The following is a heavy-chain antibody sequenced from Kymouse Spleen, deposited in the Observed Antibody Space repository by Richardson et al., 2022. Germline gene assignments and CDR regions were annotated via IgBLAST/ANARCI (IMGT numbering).Heavy chain of an antibody. CDR3: ARGRRNYVRLLWFGELLDY. CDR2: INHSGST. CDR1: GGSFSGYY. J-gene: IGHJ4*02. D-gene: IGHD3-10*01. Sequence: QVQLQQWGAGLLKPSETLSLTCAVYGGSFSGYYWSWIRQPPGKGLEWIGEINHSGSTNYNPSLKSRVTISVDTSKNQFSLKLSSVTAADTAVYYCARGRRNYVRLLWFGELLDYWGQGTLVTVSS. V-gene: IGHV4-34*01.